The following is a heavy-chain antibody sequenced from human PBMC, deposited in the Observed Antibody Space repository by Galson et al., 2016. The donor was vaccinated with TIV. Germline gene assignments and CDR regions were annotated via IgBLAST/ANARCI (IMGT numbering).Heavy chain of an antibody. V-gene: IGHV4-59*03. CDR3: AGSTTYGVVYYLDV. J-gene: IGHJ6*03. CDR2: INYRGIT. D-gene: IGHD3-3*01. Sequence: SETLSLTCTVSGDSMGGFYWSWIRQAPGKGLEWLGYINYRGITDYNPSLKSRVRVSVDTGDNKYSLSLTSVTAADTAVYYCAGSTTYGVVYYLDVWGKGTTVTVSS. CDR1: GDSMGGFY.